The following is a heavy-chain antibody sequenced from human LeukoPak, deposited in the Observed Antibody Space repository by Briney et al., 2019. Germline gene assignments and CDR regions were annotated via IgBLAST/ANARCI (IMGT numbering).Heavy chain of an antibody. CDR2: INHSGST. V-gene: IGHV4-34*01. Sequence: SETLSLTCAVHGGSFSGYYWSWIRQPPGKGLEWIGEINHSGSTNYNPSLKSGLSISLDTSRNQFSLKLNSVTAADTAVYYCAKSNGYGLIGIWGQGTMVTVSS. CDR1: GGSFSGYY. CDR3: AKSNGYGLIGI. J-gene: IGHJ3*02. D-gene: IGHD3-10*01.